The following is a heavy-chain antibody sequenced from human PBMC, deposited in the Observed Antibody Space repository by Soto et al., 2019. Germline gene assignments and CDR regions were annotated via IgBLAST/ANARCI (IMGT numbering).Heavy chain of an antibody. CDR2: IYYSGST. CDR3: ARVAARPFSGVRAQDGMDV. V-gene: IGHV4-59*01. Sequence: KASETLSLTCTVSGGSISSYYWSWIRQPPGKGLEWIGYIYYSGSTNYNPSLKSRVTITVDTSKNQSSLKLSSVTAADTAVYYCARVAARPFSGVRAQDGMDVWGQGTTVTVSS. J-gene: IGHJ6*02. D-gene: IGHD6-6*01. CDR1: GGSISSYY.